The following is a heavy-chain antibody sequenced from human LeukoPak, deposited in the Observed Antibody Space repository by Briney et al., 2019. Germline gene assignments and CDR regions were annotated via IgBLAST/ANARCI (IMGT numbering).Heavy chain of an antibody. V-gene: IGHV3-64*01. J-gene: IGHJ3*02. CDR1: GFTFSSYA. CDR2: ISSNGGST. Sequence: GGSLRLSCAASGFTFSSYAMHWVRQAPGKGLEYVSAISSNGGSTYYANSVKGRFTISRDNSKNTLYLQMGSLRAEDMAVYYCASFSIAVAGTRGAFDIWGQGTMVTISS. D-gene: IGHD6-19*01. CDR3: ASFSIAVAGTRGAFDI.